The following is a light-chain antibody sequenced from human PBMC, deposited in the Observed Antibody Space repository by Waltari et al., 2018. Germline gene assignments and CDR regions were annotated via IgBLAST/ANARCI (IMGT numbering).Light chain of an antibody. V-gene: IGLV2-14*01. CDR2: YVS. CDR1: SNDVGGYNS. Sequence: QSALTQPASVSGSPGQSVTIFCTGTSNDVGGYNSVSWYQEHPGQAPRVIIYYVSDRPPGVSDRFSGSKSGNTASLTISGLQAEDEADYYCSSQSSNNVVLFGGGTKLTVL. J-gene: IGLJ2*01. CDR3: SSQSSNNVVL.